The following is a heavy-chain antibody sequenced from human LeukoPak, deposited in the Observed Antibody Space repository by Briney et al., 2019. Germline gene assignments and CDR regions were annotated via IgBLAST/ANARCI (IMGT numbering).Heavy chain of an antibody. CDR3: ASRHLPIFGVPYYYYGMDV. Sequence: GASVKVSCTASGGTFSSYAISWVRQAPGQGLEWMGGIIPIFGTANYAQKFQGRVTITADESTSTAYMELSSLRSEDTAVYYCASRHLPIFGVPYYYYGMDVWGQGTTVTVSS. D-gene: IGHD3-3*01. CDR2: IIPIFGTA. V-gene: IGHV1-69*01. CDR1: GGTFSSYA. J-gene: IGHJ6*02.